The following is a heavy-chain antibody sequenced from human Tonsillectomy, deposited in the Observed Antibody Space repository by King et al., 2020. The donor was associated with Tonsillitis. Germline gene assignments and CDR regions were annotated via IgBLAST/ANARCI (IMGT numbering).Heavy chain of an antibody. CDR3: ARDPGYNGVYY. Sequence: VQLVESGAEVKKPGASVKVSCKASGHTLTSYYMHWVRQAPGQGLEWMGIINPSGGSTSYAQKFQGRVTMTRDTSTSTVYMELSSLRSEDTAVYYCARDPGYNGVYYWGQGTLVTVSS. CDR2: INPSGGST. D-gene: IGHD5-24*01. V-gene: IGHV1-46*01. J-gene: IGHJ4*02. CDR1: GHTLTSYY.